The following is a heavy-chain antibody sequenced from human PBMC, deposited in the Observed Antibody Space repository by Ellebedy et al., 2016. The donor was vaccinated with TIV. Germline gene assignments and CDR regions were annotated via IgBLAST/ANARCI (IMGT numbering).Heavy chain of an antibody. J-gene: IGHJ6*02. CDR1: GFTFSNAW. D-gene: IGHD5-18*01. V-gene: IGHV3-15*01. Sequence: GESLKISCAASGFTFSNAWMSWVRQAPGKGLEWVGRIKSKTDGGTTDYAATVKGRFTISRDDSKNTLYLQMNSLKTEDTAVYYCTTDLIQLWLLSMDVWGQGTTVTVSS. CDR2: IKSKTDGGTT. CDR3: TTDLIQLWLLSMDV.